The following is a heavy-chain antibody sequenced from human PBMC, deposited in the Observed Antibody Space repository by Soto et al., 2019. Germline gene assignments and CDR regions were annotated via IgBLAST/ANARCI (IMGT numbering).Heavy chain of an antibody. CDR1: GGSISSYY. Sequence: QVQLQESGPGLVKPSETLSLTCTVSGGSISSYYWSWIRQPPGKGLEWIGYIYYSGSTNYNPSLKSRVTISVDTSKNQFSLKLSSVTAADTAVYYCARDLSINYGMDVWGQGTTVTVSS. CDR3: ARDLSINYGMDV. CDR2: IYYSGST. V-gene: IGHV4-59*01. D-gene: IGHD3-10*01. J-gene: IGHJ6*02.